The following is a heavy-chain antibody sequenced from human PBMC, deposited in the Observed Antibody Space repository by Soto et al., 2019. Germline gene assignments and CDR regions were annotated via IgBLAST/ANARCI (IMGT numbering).Heavy chain of an antibody. CDR3: ARDRNENDFWSGNNWFEP. Sequence: GASVKVSCKASGGTFSSYAISWVRQAPGQGLEWMGGIIPIFGTANYAQKFQGRVTITADESTSTAYMELSSLRSEDTAVYYCARDRNENDFWSGNNWFEPWGQGTLVTVSS. J-gene: IGHJ5*02. CDR2: IIPIFGTA. CDR1: GGTFSSYA. D-gene: IGHD3-3*01. V-gene: IGHV1-69*13.